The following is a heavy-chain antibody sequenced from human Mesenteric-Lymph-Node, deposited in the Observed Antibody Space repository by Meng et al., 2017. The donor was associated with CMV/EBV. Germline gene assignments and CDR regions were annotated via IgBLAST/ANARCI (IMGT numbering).Heavy chain of an antibody. CDR1: GFTFSSYS. CDR2: ISSSSSTI. CDR3: ATGAYCSGGSCSGRYGMDV. V-gene: IGHV3-48*04. Sequence: GESLKISCAASGFTFSSYSMNWVRQAPGKGLEWVSYISSSSSTIYYADSVKGRFTISRDNAKNSLYLQMNSLRADDTAVYYRATGAYCSGGSCSGRYGMDVWGQGTTVTVSS. J-gene: IGHJ6*02. D-gene: IGHD2-15*01.